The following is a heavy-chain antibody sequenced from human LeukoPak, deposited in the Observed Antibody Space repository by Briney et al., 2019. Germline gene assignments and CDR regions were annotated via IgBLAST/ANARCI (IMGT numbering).Heavy chain of an antibody. CDR3: ARLLTYGDYALDC. Sequence: GESLKISCKGTGYSFTSYWIGWVRQMPGKGLEWIGMIYPGDSDTRYSPSFQGQVTISGDKSISTAYLQWSSLKASDTAMYYCARLLTYGDYALDCWGQGTLVTVSS. D-gene: IGHD4-17*01. J-gene: IGHJ4*02. CDR2: IYPGDSDT. CDR1: GYSFTSYW. V-gene: IGHV5-51*01.